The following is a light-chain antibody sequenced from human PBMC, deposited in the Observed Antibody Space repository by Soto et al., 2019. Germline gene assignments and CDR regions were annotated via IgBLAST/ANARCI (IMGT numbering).Light chain of an antibody. J-gene: IGKJ4*01. V-gene: IGKV1-5*01. CDR3: QHYDYFPLS. CDR1: QSISRR. Sequence: DIQMTPSPSALSASVGDRVTITCRASQSISRRLAWYQQKPGKAHEIMISDASSLESGVPSRFSGSESGTEFPLSISSLQPDDFATYYCQHYDYFPLSFGGGTKVEIK. CDR2: DAS.